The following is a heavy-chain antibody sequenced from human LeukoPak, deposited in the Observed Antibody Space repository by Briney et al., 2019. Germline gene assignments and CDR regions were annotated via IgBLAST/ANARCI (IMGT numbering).Heavy chain of an antibody. J-gene: IGHJ4*02. CDR2: IKQDGSEK. Sequence: GGSLRLSCAASGFTFSSYWMSWVRQAPGKGLEWVANIKQDGSEKYYVDSVKGRFTISRDNAKNSLYLQMNSLRAEDTAVYYCARRPYGSSWYYFDYSGQGSLVTVSS. CDR1: GFTFSSYW. V-gene: IGHV3-7*01. CDR3: ARRPYGSSWYYFDY. D-gene: IGHD6-13*01.